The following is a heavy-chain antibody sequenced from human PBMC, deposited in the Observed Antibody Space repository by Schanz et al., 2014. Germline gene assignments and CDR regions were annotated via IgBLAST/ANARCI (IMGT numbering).Heavy chain of an antibody. CDR3: XXXRQQLVGRIGYYYGMDV. J-gene: IGHJ6*02. CDR2: IKQDGSEK. CDR1: GFTFSSYW. Sequence: EVQLVESGGGLVQPGGSLRLSCAASGFTFSSYWMSWVRQAPGKGLEWVANIKQDGSEKYYVDSVKGRFTISRDNAKNSLXXXXNSLRAEDTAVXXXXXXRQQLVGRIGYYYGMDVWGQGTTVTVSS. D-gene: IGHD6-13*01. V-gene: IGHV3-7*01.